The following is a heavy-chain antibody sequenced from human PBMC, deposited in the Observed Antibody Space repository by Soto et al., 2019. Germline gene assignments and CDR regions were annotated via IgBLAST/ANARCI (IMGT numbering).Heavy chain of an antibody. CDR3: ARGSLDYYYSYGMDV. V-gene: IGHV4-59*01. J-gene: IGHJ6*02. D-gene: IGHD3-10*01. Sequence: SETLSLTCTVSGGSISSYYWSWIRQPPGKGLEWIGYIYYSGSTNYNPSLKSRVTISVDTSKNQFSLKLSSVTAADTAVYYCARGSLDYYYSYGMDVWGQGTTVTVSS. CDR2: IYYSGST. CDR1: GGSISSYY.